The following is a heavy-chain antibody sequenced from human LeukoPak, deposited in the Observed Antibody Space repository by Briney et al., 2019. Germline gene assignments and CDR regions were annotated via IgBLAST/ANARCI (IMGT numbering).Heavy chain of an antibody. J-gene: IGHJ4*02. Sequence: PSETLSLTCTVSGGSISSGGYYWSWIRQHPGKGLEWIGYIYYSGSTYYNPSLKSRVTISVDTSKNQFSLKLSSVTAADTAVYYCARVPGTMEPFDYWGQGTLVTVSS. CDR1: GGSISSGGYY. CDR2: IYYSGST. V-gene: IGHV4-31*03. CDR3: ARVPGTMEPFDY. D-gene: IGHD4/OR15-4a*01.